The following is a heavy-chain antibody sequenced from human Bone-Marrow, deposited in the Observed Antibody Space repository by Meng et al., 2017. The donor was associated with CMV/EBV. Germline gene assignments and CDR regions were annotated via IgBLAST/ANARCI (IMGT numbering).Heavy chain of an antibody. CDR2: IYYSGST. CDR3: ARGMDIVVVPAAGTNWFDP. V-gene: IGHV4-30-4*08. Sequence: SGDYYGSWIRPPPGKGLEWIGYIYYSGSTYYNPSLKSRVTISVDTSKNQFSLKLSSVTAADTAVYYCARGMDIVVVPAAGTNWFDPRGQGTLVTVSS. D-gene: IGHD2-2*03. CDR1: SGDYY. J-gene: IGHJ5*02.